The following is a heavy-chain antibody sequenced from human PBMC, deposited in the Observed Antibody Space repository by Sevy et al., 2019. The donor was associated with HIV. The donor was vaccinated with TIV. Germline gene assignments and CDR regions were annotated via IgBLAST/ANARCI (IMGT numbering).Heavy chain of an antibody. CDR3: ARGLTGTTGTAARFDP. CDR1: GYSIDHGFY. CDR2: IYHNGNT. D-gene: IGHD1-1*01. Sequence: SETLSLTCAVSGYSIDHGFYLVWLRQFPGKGLELIGTIYHNGNTYYSPSFKSRVTISVDTSRNQFSLKLTSVTAADTAVYFCARGLTGTTGTAARFDPWGQGTLVTVSS. V-gene: IGHV4-38-2*01. J-gene: IGHJ5*02.